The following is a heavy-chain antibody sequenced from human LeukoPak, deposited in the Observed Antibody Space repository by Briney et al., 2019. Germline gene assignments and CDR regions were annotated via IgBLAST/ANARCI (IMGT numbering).Heavy chain of an antibody. V-gene: IGHV1-2*02. Sequence: ASVKVPCKASGYTFTGYYMHWVRQAPGQGLEWMGWINPNSGGTNYAQKFQGRVTMTRDTSISTAYMELSRLRSDDTAVYYCARVVPAARTTVGYWGQGTLVTVSS. J-gene: IGHJ4*02. CDR2: INPNSGGT. D-gene: IGHD2-2*01. CDR1: GYTFTGYY. CDR3: ARVVPAARTTVGY.